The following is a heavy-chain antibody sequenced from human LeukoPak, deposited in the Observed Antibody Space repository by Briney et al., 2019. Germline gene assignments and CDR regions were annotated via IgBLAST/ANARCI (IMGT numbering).Heavy chain of an antibody. J-gene: IGHJ3*02. V-gene: IGHV3-30*04. D-gene: IGHD3-10*01. CDR3: AKEGDYYGSGSYRDGFDI. Sequence: GGSLRLSCAASGFTFSSYAMHWVRRAPGKGLEWVAVISYDGPNKNYADSVKGRFTISRDSFKNTLYLQMNSLRPEDTAVYYCAKEGDYYGSGSYRDGFDIWGQGTRATVSS. CDR1: GFTFSSYA. CDR2: ISYDGPNK.